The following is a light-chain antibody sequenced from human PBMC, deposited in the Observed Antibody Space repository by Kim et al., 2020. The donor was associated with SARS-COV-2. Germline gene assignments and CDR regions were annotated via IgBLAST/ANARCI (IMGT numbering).Light chain of an antibody. J-gene: IGKJ4*01. CDR3: QQTHSFPLT. CDR2: EAS. Sequence: ASVGDRVTITCRASQDISSWLGWYQQKPGKAPKVLIYEASNLQSGVPSRFSGSGSGTDFTLTINSQQPEDFATYYCQQTHSFPLTFGGGTKVDIK. CDR1: QDISSW. V-gene: IGKV1D-12*01.